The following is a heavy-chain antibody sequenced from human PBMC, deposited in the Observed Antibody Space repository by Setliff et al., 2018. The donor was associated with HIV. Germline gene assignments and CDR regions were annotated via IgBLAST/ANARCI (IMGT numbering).Heavy chain of an antibody. CDR1: GGSISSYY. D-gene: IGHD3-22*01. Sequence: PSETLSLTCTVSGGSISSYYWSWIRQPPGKGLEWIGYIYYSGSTNYNPSLKSRVTISVDTSKNQFSLKLSPVTAADTAVYYCARGGGFWYYDSSGYGGRLYYYYGMDVWGQGTTVTVSS. V-gene: IGHV4-59*01. CDR2: IYYSGST. CDR3: ARGGGFWYYDSSGYGGRLYYYYGMDV. J-gene: IGHJ6*02.